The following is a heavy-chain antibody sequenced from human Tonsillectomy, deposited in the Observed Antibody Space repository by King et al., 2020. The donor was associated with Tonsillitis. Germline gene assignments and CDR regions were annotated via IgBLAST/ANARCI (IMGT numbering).Heavy chain of an antibody. Sequence: VQLVESGGGLVQPGGSLRLSCAASGFTFSSYALSWVRQAPGKGLEWVSAISGSGGSTYYADSVKGRFTISRDNSKNTLYLQMNSLRAEDTAVYYCAKARITMVRGVIDFQHWGQGTLVTVSS. J-gene: IGHJ1*01. D-gene: IGHD3-10*01. CDR1: GFTFSSYA. CDR2: ISGSGGST. V-gene: IGHV3-23*04. CDR3: AKARITMVRGVIDFQH.